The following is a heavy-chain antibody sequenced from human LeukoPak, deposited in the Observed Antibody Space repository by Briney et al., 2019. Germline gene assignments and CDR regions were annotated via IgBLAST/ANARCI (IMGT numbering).Heavy chain of an antibody. CDR2: ISGSGGST. D-gene: IGHD2-21*01. J-gene: IGHJ4*02. CDR3: AKGAILWYLYFDY. Sequence: GGSLRLSCAASGFTLSSYSMNWVRQAPGKGLEWVSAISGSGGSTYYADSVKGRFTISRDNSKNTLYLQMNSLRAEDTAVYYCAKGAILWYLYFDYWGQGTLVTVSS. CDR1: GFTLSSYS. V-gene: IGHV3-23*01.